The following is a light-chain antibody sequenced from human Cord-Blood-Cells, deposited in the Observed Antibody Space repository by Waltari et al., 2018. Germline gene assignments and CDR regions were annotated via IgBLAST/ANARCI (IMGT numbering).Light chain of an antibody. J-gene: IGLJ3*02. CDR1: SSNIGNNH. Sequence: QSVFTQPPSVSTAPGQKVTSTCSGSSSNIGNNHVSWDQQLPGTAPKLLIYENNKRPSGIPDRFSGSKSGTSATLGITGLQTGDEADYYCGTWDSSLSAGVFGGGTKLTVL. V-gene: IGLV1-51*02. CDR3: GTWDSSLSAGV. CDR2: ENN.